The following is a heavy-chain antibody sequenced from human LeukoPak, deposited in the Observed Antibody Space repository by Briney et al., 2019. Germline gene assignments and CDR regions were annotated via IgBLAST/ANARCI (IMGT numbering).Heavy chain of an antibody. Sequence: SETLSLTCTVSGGSISSYYWSWIRQPPGKGLEWIGYIYYSGSTNYNPSLKSRVTISVDTSKNQFSLKLSSVTAADTAVYYCARAGTYYYYYMDVWGKGTTVTISS. CDR2: IYYSGST. V-gene: IGHV4-59*01. D-gene: IGHD1-1*01. J-gene: IGHJ6*03. CDR3: ARAGTYYYYYMDV. CDR1: GGSISSYY.